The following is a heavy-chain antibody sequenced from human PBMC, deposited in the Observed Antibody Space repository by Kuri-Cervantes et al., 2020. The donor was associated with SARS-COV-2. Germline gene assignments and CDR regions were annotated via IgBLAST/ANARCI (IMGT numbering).Heavy chain of an antibody. J-gene: IGHJ6*03. V-gene: IGHV4-38-2*02. CDR1: GYSISSGYY. CDR3: ARRNMDV. Sequence: GSLRLSCTVSGYSISSGYYWGWIRQPPGKGLEWIGSIYHSGSTYYNPSLKSRVTISVDTSKNQFSLKLSSVTAADTAVYYCARRNMDVWGKGTTVTVSS. CDR2: IYHSGST.